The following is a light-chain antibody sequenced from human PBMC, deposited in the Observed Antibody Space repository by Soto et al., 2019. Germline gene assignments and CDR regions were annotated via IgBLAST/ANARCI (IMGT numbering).Light chain of an antibody. CDR1: SSDIGGYNY. CDR2: DVS. J-gene: IGLJ1*01. V-gene: IGLV2-14*03. Sequence: QSVLTQPASVSGSPGQSITISCTGTSSDIGGYNYVSWYQQHPGKAPKLMIYDVSNRPSGVSYRFSGSKSGNTASLTISGLQADDEADYYCSSYTSSSTRVFGTGTKVTVL. CDR3: SSYTSSSTRV.